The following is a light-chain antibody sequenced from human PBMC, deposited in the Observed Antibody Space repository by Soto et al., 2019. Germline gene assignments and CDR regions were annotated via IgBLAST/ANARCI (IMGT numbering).Light chain of an antibody. V-gene: IGKV3-20*01. CDR3: QQYGSSPRT. Sequence: EIVLTQSPGTLSLSPGERATLSCRASQSVSSSYLAWYQQKPGQAPRLLIYGASSRATGIPDRFSGSGSGTDFTLTISRLEPEDFAVYYCQQYGSSPRTFGGGTKADI. CDR1: QSVSSSY. J-gene: IGKJ4*01. CDR2: GAS.